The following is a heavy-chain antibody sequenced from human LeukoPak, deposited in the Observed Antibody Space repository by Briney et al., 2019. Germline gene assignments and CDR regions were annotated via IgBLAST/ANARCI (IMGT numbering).Heavy chain of an antibody. V-gene: IGHV3-23*01. CDR3: ATRDAVYATFYYYYGMDV. CDR2: ISGSGGST. CDR1: GFTFSSYA. J-gene: IGHJ6*02. D-gene: IGHD2-8*01. Sequence: PGGSLRLSCAASGFTFSSYAMSWVRQAPGKGLEWVSAISGSGGSTYYADSVKGRFTISRDNSKNTLYLQMNSLRAEDTAAYYCATRDAVYATFYYYYGMDVWGQGTTVTVSS.